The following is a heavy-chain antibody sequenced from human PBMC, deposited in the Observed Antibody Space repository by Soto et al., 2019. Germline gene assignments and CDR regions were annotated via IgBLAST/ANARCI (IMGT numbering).Heavy chain of an antibody. CDR3: ARDPGTGHPGE. CDR1: SYTFTGYY. CDR2: INPNSGGT. J-gene: IGHJ4*02. Sequence: ASVKVSCPASSYTFTGYYMHWVRQAPGQGLEWMGWINPNSGGTNYAQKFQGRVTMTRDTSISTAYMELSRLRSDDTAVYYGARDPGTGHPGEWGQGNLVTVYS. V-gene: IGHV1-2*02.